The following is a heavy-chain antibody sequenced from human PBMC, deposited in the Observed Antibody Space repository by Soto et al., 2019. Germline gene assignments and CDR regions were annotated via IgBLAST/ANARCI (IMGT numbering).Heavy chain of an antibody. CDR3: VKGPPLPDGDLLSDSFDY. D-gene: IGHD4-17*01. CDR2: ISSNGGST. J-gene: IGHJ4*02. CDR1: GFTFSSYA. Sequence: GGSLRLSCSASGFTFSSYAMHWVRQAPGKGLEYVSAISSNGGSTYYADSVKGRFTISRDNSKNTLYLQMSSLRAEDTAVYYCVKGPPLPDGDLLSDSFDYWGQGTLVTVSS. V-gene: IGHV3-64D*08.